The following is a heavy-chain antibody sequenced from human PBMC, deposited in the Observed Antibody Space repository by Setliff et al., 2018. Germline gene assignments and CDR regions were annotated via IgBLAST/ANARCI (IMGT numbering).Heavy chain of an antibody. Sequence: ASVKVSCKASGYEFNNYGIAWVRQAPGQGLEWMGWINGYNGNTFYAPKLQGRLTMTTDASTATAYMGLRSLRSDDTAIYFCSRLVRYCTTTTCQTLSGAEHWGQGTLVTGSS. CDR3: SRLVRYCTTTTCQTLSGAEH. D-gene: IGHD2-8*01. J-gene: IGHJ4*02. V-gene: IGHV1-18*01. CDR2: INGYNGNT. CDR1: GYEFNNYG.